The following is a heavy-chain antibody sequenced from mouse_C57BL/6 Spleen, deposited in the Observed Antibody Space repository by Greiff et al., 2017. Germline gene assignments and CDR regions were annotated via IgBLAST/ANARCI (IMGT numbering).Heavy chain of an antibody. CDR1: GYTFTGYW. CDR3: ARTPYDGSTPCDFDD. J-gene: IGHJ1*03. D-gene: IGHD1-1*01. V-gene: IGHV1-9*01. Sequence: QVQLQQSGAELMKPGASVKLSCKATGYTFTGYWIEWVKQRPGHGLEWIGEILPGSGGTKYNEKFQGKATFTADKSSNTAYMQRSSLTTEDSANYCCARTPYDGSTPCDFDDWGTGTTLTVAS. CDR2: ILPGSGGT.